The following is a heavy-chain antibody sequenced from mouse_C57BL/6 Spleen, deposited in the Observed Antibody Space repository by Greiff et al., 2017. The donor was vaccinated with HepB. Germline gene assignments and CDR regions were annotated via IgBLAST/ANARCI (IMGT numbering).Heavy chain of an antibody. V-gene: IGHV1-80*01. D-gene: IGHD2-4*01. J-gene: IGHJ3*01. CDR2: IYPGDGDT. CDR1: GYAFSSYW. CDR3: ARAYYDYDGAY. Sequence: QVQLQQSGAELVKPGASVKITCKVSGYAFSSYWLNWGKQRPGKGLVGIGQIYPGDGDTHYNGKFKGKATLTADKSSSTAYMQLSSLTSEDTAVYFCARAYYDYDGAYWGQGTLVTVSA.